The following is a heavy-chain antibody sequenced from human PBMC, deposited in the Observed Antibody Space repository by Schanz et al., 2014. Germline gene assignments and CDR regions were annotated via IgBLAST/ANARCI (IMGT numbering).Heavy chain of an antibody. CDR1: GFTFSSYG. Sequence: VQLLESGGGLVQPGGSLRLSCAASGFTFSSYGMHWVRQAPGKGLEWVAAVSSRSDEIKYADSVRGRFTISRDNSKNTVYIQMNSLRAEDTAVYYCARGGPAYYFDDWGQGTLVNVSS. V-gene: IGHV3-NL1*01. CDR3: ARGGPAYYFDD. J-gene: IGHJ4*02. CDR2: VSSRSDEI.